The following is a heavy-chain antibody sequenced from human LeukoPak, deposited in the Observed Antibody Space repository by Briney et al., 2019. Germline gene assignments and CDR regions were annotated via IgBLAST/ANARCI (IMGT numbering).Heavy chain of an antibody. J-gene: IGHJ5*02. CDR2: ISGSGGST. D-gene: IGHD6-19*01. CDR3: AKGMYSSARASWFDP. Sequence: GGSLRLSCAASGFTFSSYAMSWVRQAPGKGLEWVSAISGSGGSTYYADSVKGRFTVSRDNSKNTLYLQMSSLRAEDTAVYYCAKGMYSSARASWFDPWGQGTLVTVSS. V-gene: IGHV3-23*01. CDR1: GFTFSSYA.